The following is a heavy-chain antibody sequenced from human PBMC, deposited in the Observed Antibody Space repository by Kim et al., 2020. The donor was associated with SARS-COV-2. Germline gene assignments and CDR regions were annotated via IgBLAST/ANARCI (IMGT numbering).Heavy chain of an antibody. J-gene: IGHJ6*01. CDR2: ISGGSEHI. V-gene: IGHV3-21*01. CDR1: GFTFSTYS. D-gene: IGHD2-2*01. CDR3: ARFSITSSGDNSGMDV. Sequence: GGSLRLSCAASGFTFSTYSMNWVRQLPGKGLEWVSTISGGSEHIYSADSLKGRFTVCRDNAKNSLDMQMNSLRGEDTGVYFGARFSITSSGDNSGMDVW.